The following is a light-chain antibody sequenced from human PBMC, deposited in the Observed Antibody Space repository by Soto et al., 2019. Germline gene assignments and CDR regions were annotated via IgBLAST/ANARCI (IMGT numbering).Light chain of an antibody. V-gene: IGKV2-28*01. Sequence: IVMTQSPLSLPVTPGEPASISCRSSQSLLSSNGYNDLDWYLQKPGQSPQILIYLCSNRSSGVPDRFSGSGSGTDFTLEISRVEAEDVGIYHCMQALRAPPTFGQGTKVEI. CDR2: LCS. CDR3: MQALRAPPT. J-gene: IGKJ1*01. CDR1: QSLLSSNGYND.